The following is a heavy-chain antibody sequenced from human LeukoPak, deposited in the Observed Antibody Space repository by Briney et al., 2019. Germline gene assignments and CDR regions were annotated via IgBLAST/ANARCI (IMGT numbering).Heavy chain of an antibody. J-gene: IGHJ5*02. CDR2: IYHTGIT. V-gene: IGHV4-30-2*01. CDR1: GGSIISGGYY. D-gene: IGHD3-10*02. CDR3: AREMLDNHWFDP. Sequence: SETLSLTCTVSGGSIISGGYYWSCIRRPPGKGLECIGYIYHTGITYNNPSLKSRVTISVDRSKNQFSLELTSVTAADTAVYYCAREMLDNHWFDPWGQGTLVTVSS.